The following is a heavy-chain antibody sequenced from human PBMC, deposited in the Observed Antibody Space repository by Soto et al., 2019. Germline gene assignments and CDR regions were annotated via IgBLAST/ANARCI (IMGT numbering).Heavy chain of an antibody. CDR2: IKQDGSEK. CDR3: ARSKYVDTAMVRAFDI. V-gene: IGHV3-7*01. CDR1: GFTFSSYW. D-gene: IGHD5-18*01. J-gene: IGHJ3*02. Sequence: GGSLRLSCAASGFTFSSYWMSWVRQAPGKGLEWVANIKQDGSEKYYVDSVKDRFTISRDNAKNSLYLQMNSLRAEDTAVYYCARSKYVDTAMVRAFDIWGQGTMVTVSS.